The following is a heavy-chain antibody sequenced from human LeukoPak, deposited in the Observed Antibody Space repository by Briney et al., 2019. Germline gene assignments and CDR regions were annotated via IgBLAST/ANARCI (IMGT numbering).Heavy chain of an antibody. CDR2: ISSSSSYI. V-gene: IGHV3-21*01. CDR1: GFTFSSYS. J-gene: IGHJ4*02. D-gene: IGHD1-26*01. CDR3: AKGQGGSYFPDY. Sequence: PGRSLRLSCAASGFTFSSYSMNWVRQAPGKGLEWVSSISSSSSYIYYADSVKGRFTISRDNAKNSLYLQMNSLRAEDTAVYYCAKGQGGSYFPDYWGQGTLVTVSS.